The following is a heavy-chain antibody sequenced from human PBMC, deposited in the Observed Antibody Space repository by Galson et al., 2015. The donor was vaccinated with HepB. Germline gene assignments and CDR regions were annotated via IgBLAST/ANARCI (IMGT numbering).Heavy chain of an antibody. CDR1: GFTFSSYA. J-gene: IGHJ4*02. V-gene: IGHV3-23*01. CDR2: ISGSGGST. D-gene: IGHD6-13*01. Sequence: SLRLSCAASGFTFSSYAMSWVRQAPGKGLEWVSAISGSGGSTYYADSVKGRFTISRDNSKNTLYLQMNSLRAEDTAVYYCAKDLGYSSSWFDYWGQGTLVTVSS. CDR3: AKDLGYSSSWFDY.